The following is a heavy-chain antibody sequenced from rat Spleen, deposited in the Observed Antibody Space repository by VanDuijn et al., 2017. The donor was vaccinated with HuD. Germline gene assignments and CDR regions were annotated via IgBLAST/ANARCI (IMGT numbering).Heavy chain of an antibody. CDR2: ISYDGSSP. V-gene: IGHV5-7*01. CDR3: AAAPIAAIDYVMDA. J-gene: IGHJ4*01. CDR1: GFTFSTYD. D-gene: IGHD1-2*01. Sequence: EVQLVESGGGFVQPGRSMELSCVVSGFTFSTYDMAWVRQAPTKGPEWVATISYDGSSPYYRDSVKGRFTISRDNSKNTLYLEMNSLRSEDTAMYYCAAAPIAAIDYVMDAWGQGASVTVSS.